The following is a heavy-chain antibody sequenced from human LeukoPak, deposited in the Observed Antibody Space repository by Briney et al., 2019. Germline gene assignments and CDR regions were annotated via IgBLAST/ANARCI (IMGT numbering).Heavy chain of an antibody. CDR2: INPNSGGT. Sequence: ASVKVSCKASGYIFTDYYMHWVRQAPGQGLEWMGRINPNSGGTSSARKFQGRVTVTRDTSISTVYMELSRLTSDDTAVYYCARSPSGWYGDYWGQGTLVTVSS. J-gene: IGHJ4*02. V-gene: IGHV1-2*06. CDR3: ARSPSGWYGDY. D-gene: IGHD6-19*01. CDR1: GYIFTDYY.